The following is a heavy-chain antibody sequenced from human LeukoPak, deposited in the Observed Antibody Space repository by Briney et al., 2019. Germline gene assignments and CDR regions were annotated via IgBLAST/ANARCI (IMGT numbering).Heavy chain of an antibody. CDR1: GGNFNNYA. Sequence: GSSVKVSCKVSGGNFNNYAISWVRQAPGQGLQWMGGIIPLFGITNYTQKYQGRLTITAHESTHTAYMELSSLRSEDTAVYYCARDPFAAGIVVPWTYWGPGTLITVSS. CDR2: IIPLFGIT. CDR3: ARDPFAAGIVVPWTY. V-gene: IGHV1-69*01. D-gene: IGHD1-26*01. J-gene: IGHJ3*01.